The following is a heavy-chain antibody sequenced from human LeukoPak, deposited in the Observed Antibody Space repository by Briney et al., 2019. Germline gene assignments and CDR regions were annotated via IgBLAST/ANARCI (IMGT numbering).Heavy chain of an antibody. Sequence: PGGSLRLSCAASAFTFDDYAMQWVRQAPGKGLEWVSGISWNSGSIGYADSVKGRFTISRDNAKNSLYLQMNSLRAEDTALYYCAKESGYSSGWYFDYWGQGTLVTVSS. D-gene: IGHD6-19*01. CDR1: AFTFDDYA. CDR3: AKESGYSSGWYFDY. CDR2: ISWNSGSI. J-gene: IGHJ4*02. V-gene: IGHV3-9*01.